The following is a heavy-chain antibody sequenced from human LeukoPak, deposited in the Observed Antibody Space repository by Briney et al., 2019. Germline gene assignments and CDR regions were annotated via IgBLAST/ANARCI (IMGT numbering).Heavy chain of an antibody. J-gene: IGHJ4*02. CDR3: TTDERGTRYYYDSSGYYPDY. CDR2: IWYDGSNK. V-gene: IGHV3-33*01. CDR1: GFTFSSYG. Sequence: GGSLRLSCAASGFTFSSYGMHWVRQAPGKGLEWVAVIWYDGSNKYYADSVKGRFTISRDNSKNTLYLQMNSLKTEDTAVYYCTTDERGTRYYYDSSGYYPDYWGQGTLVTVSS. D-gene: IGHD3-22*01.